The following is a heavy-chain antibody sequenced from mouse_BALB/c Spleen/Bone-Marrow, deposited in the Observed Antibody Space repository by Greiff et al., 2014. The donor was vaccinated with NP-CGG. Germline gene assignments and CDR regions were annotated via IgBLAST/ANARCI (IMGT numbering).Heavy chain of an antibody. V-gene: IGHV1S29*02. Sequence: VQLKESGPELVKPGASVKISCKASGYTFTDYNMHWVKQSHGKSLEWIGYIYPYNGGSAYNQKFKSKATSTVDNSSSTAYMELRSLTSEDSAVYYCARELGGAYWGQGTLVTVSA. J-gene: IGHJ3*01. D-gene: IGHD4-1*01. CDR1: GYTFTDYN. CDR2: IYPYNGGS. CDR3: ARELGGAY.